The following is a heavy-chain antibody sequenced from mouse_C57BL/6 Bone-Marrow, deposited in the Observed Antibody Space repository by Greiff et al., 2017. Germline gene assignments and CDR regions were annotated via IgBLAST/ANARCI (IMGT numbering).Heavy chain of an antibody. CDR1: CYTFTSYW. CDR2: IDPSDSYT. J-gene: IGHJ1*03. V-gene: IGHV1-69*01. D-gene: IGHD1-2*01. CDR3: ARSANFYWYFDV. Sequence: QVQLQQPGAELVMPGASVKLSCKASCYTFTSYWMHWVKQRPGQGLEWIGEIDPSDSYTNYNQKFKGKSTLTVDKSSSTAYMQLSSLTSEDSAVYYCARSANFYWYFDVWGTGTTVTVSS.